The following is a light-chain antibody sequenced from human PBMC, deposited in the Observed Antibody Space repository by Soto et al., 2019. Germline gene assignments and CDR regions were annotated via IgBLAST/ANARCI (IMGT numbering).Light chain of an antibody. V-gene: IGKV3-20*01. CDR3: QQYGSARWT. J-gene: IGKJ1*01. CDR2: DAS. Sequence: VLTHTPGTLSFSPGERAPLSCRASQTVRNNYLAWYQQKPGQAPRLLIYDASSRATGIPDRFSGGGSGTDFTLTISRLEPEDFAVYYCQQYGSARWTFGQGTMVDIK. CDR1: QTVRNNY.